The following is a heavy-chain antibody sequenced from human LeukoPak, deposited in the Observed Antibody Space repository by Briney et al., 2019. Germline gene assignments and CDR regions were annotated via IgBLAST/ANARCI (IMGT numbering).Heavy chain of an antibody. CDR3: ARDHGTMIDLATAHAFDI. CDR1: GFTFTDYY. J-gene: IGHJ3*02. V-gene: IGHV1-2*02. CDR2: INPNSGGS. Sequence: ASVKVSCKASGFTFTDYYIHWVRQAPGQGPDWMGWINPNSGGSNFAQKFQGRVTMSGDTSISTAFMELSSLRSDDTAVYYCARDHGTMIDLATAHAFDIWGQGTMVTVSS. D-gene: IGHD3-22*01.